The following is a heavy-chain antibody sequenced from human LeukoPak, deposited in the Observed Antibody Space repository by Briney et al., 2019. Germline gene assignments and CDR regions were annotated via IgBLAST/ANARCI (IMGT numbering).Heavy chain of an antibody. CDR1: GFTFGNFG. Sequence: GGSLKLSFDTSGFTFGNFGMTWVRQAPGKGLQWVSGITGSSTWTYYAASVKGRFTVSRDNSQNTLHLQMNSLRADDTVVYYCARELVSSGNGYFDLWGRGTLGTVSS. CDR2: ITGSSTWT. J-gene: IGHJ2*01. CDR3: ARELVSSGNGYFDL. D-gene: IGHD3-10*01. V-gene: IGHV3-23*01.